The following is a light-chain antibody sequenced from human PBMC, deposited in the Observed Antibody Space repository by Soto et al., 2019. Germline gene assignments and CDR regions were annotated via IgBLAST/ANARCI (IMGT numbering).Light chain of an antibody. CDR2: EVS. J-gene: IGLJ3*02. V-gene: IGLV2-14*01. CDR3: SSYTSSNTWV. Sequence: QSALTQPTSVSGSPGQSITISCTGTSSDVGGYNYVSWYQQHSGKAPKLMFYEVSNRPSGVSNRFSGSKSGNTASLTISGLQAEDEADYYYSSYTSSNTWVFGGGTKLTVL. CDR1: SSDVGGYNY.